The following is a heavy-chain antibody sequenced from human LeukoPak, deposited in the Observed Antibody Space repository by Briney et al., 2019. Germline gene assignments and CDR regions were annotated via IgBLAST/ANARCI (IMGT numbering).Heavy chain of an antibody. J-gene: IGHJ4*02. CDR2: INHSGST. D-gene: IGHD2-2*01. Sequence: SETLSLTCAVYGGSFSGYYWSWIRQPPGKGLEWIGEINHSGSTNYNPSLKSRVTISVDTSKNQFSLKLSSVTAADTAVYYYARASIVVVPAALFDYWGQGTLVTVSS. V-gene: IGHV4-34*01. CDR1: GGSFSGYY. CDR3: ARASIVVVPAALFDY.